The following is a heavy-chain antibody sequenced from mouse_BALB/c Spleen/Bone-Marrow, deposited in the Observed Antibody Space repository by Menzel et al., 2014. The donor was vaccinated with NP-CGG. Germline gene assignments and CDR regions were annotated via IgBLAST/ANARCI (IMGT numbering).Heavy chain of an antibody. CDR3: ARSILGAMDY. CDR1: GYAFTSYN. J-gene: IGHJ4*01. Sequence: VHVKQSGPELVKPGASVKVSCKASGYAFTSYNMYWVKQSHGKSLEWIGYIDPYNGGTSYNQKFKGKATLTVDKSSSTAYMHLNSLTSEDSAVYYCARSILGAMDYWGRGTSVTVSS. CDR2: IDPYNGGT. V-gene: IGHV1S135*01. D-gene: IGHD4-1*01.